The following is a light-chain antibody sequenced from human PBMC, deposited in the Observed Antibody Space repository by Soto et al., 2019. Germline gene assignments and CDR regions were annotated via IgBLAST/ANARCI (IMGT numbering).Light chain of an antibody. J-gene: IGLJ2*01. CDR1: SSNIGSNT. CDR2: SNN. Sequence: QSVLTQPPSVSGTPGRRVAISCSGSSSNIGSNTVSWYQQLPGTAPKLLIYSNNQRHSGVPDRFSGSVSGTSASLAISGLQSEDEADYYCATWDDSLNGPFFGGGTKLTVL. CDR3: ATWDDSLNGPF. V-gene: IGLV1-44*01.